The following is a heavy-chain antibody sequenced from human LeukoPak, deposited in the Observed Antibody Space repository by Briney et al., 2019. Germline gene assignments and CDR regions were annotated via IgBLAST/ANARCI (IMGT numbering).Heavy chain of an antibody. Sequence: ASVKVSCKASGYTITGYYMHWVRQAPGQGLEWMGWINPNSGGTNYAQKFQGRVTMTRDTSISAAYMELSRLRSDDTAVYYCARDRRIAAAGDAFDIWGQGTMVTVSS. D-gene: IGHD6-13*01. CDR2: INPNSGGT. CDR1: GYTITGYY. V-gene: IGHV1-2*02. CDR3: ARDRRIAAAGDAFDI. J-gene: IGHJ3*02.